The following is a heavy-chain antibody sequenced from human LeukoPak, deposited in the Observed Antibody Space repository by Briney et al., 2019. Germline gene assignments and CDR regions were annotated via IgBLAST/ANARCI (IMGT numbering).Heavy chain of an antibody. D-gene: IGHD3-10*01. CDR3: ARVWSVGWFDP. V-gene: IGHV3-21*01. CDR1: GFTFSSYS. Sequence: PGGSLRLSCAASGFTFSSYSMNWVRQAPGKGLEWVSSISSSSSYIYYADSVKGRFTISRVNTKNSLYLQMNSLRAEDTAVYYCARVWSVGWFDPWGQGTLVTVSS. J-gene: IGHJ5*02. CDR2: ISSSSSYI.